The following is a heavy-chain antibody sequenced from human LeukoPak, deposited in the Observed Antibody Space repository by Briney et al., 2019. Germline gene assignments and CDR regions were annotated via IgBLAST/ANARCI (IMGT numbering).Heavy chain of an antibody. CDR3: AKILSGTAGFDY. V-gene: IGHV3-23*01. CDR1: GFIFSNYV. D-gene: IGHD1-26*01. CDR2: ISGSGGST. Sequence: PGGALRLSCAVPGFIFSNYVMSWVRQAPGKGQEWVSAISGSGGSTYYADSVKGRFTISRDNSKNTLYLQMNSLRAEDTAVYYCAKILSGTAGFDYWGQGTLVTVSS. J-gene: IGHJ4*02.